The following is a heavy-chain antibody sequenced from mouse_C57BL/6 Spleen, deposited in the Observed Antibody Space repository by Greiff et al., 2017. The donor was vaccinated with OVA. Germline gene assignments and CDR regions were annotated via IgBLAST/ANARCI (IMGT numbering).Heavy chain of an antibody. J-gene: IGHJ4*01. CDR1: GYTFTSYW. D-gene: IGHD2-3*01. V-gene: IGHV1-59*01. CDR3: AYDSAMDY. Sequence: QVQLQQPGAELVRPGTSVKLSCKASGYTFTSYWMHWVKQRPGQGLEWIGVIDPSDSSTNYNQKFKGKATLTVDTSSSTAYMQLSSLTSEDSAVYYCAYDSAMDYWGQGTSVTVSS. CDR2: IDPSDSST.